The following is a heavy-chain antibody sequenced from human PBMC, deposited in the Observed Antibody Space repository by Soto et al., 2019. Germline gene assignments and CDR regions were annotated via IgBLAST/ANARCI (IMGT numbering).Heavy chain of an antibody. CDR2: IYWDDDK. CDR1: GFSLSTRGVG. V-gene: IGHV2-5*02. CDR3: AHRGTVTPSSPRRYFDL. D-gene: IGHD4-17*01. J-gene: IGHJ2*01. Sequence: QITLKESGPTLVKPTQTLTLTCTFSGFSLSTRGVGVGWIRQPPGKALEWLALIYWDDDKRYSPSLKSRLTITKDTSKIRVVLTLTNMDPVDTATYYCAHRGTVTPSSPRRYFDLWGRGTLVTVSS.